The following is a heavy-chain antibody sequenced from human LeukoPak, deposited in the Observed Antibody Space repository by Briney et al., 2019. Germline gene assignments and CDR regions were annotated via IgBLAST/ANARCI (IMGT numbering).Heavy chain of an antibody. CDR3: ARGTPAAATKYYYYYYMDV. CDR2: ISSSGST. Sequence: PSETLSLTCTVSGDSISSGDYYWSWIRQPAGKGLEWIGRISSSGSTNYNPSLKSRVTISVDTSKNQFSLKLSSVTAADTAVYYCARGTPAAATKYYYYYYMDVWGKGTTVTISS. V-gene: IGHV4-61*02. CDR1: GDSISSGDYY. D-gene: IGHD6-13*01. J-gene: IGHJ6*03.